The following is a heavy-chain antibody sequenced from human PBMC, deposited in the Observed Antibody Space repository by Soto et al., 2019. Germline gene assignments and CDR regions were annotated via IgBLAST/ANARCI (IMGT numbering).Heavy chain of an antibody. CDR3: ARVWRWLQEIFDS. D-gene: IGHD2-21*01. V-gene: IGHV3-48*02. CDR1: GFTFSSCN. J-gene: IGHJ4*02. Sequence: EVQLVESGGGLVQPGGSLKLSCAASGFTFSSCNMHWVRQAPGKGLEWVAYISGSTSTMFYADSVKGRFTISRDNAKNSLFLQMHSLRDEDTAVYFCARVWRWLQEIFDSWGQGTLVTVSS. CDR2: ISGSTSTM.